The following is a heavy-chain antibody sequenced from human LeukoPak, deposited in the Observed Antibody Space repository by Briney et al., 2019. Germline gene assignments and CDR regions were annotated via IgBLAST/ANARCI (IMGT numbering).Heavy chain of an antibody. Sequence: ASVKVSCKASGYPFSSYAMNWVRQAPGQGLEWMGWINTNTGNPTYAQGFTGRFVFSLDTSVSTAYLQISSLQAEDTAVYYCARSNNDGDYLGVGFDYWGQGTLVTVSS. V-gene: IGHV7-4-1*02. CDR1: GYPFSSYA. CDR2: INTNTGNP. D-gene: IGHD4-17*01. CDR3: ARSNNDGDYLGVGFDY. J-gene: IGHJ4*02.